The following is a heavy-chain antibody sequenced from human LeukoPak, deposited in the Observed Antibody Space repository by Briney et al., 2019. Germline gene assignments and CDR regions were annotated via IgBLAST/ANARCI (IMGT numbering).Heavy chain of an antibody. D-gene: IGHD2-15*01. J-gene: IGHJ4*02. CDR1: GGSISSGGYS. CDR3: AREGCSGGSCCFDY. CDR2: IYHSGST. Sequence: PSETLSLTCAVSGGSISSGGYSWSWIRQPPGKGLEWIGYIYHSGSTYYNPSLKSRVTISVDRSKNQFSLKLSSVTAADTAVYYCAREGCSGGSCCFDYWGQGTLVTVSS. V-gene: IGHV4-30-2*01.